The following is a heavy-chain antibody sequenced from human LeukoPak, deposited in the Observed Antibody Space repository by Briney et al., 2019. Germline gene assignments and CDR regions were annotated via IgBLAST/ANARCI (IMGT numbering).Heavy chain of an antibody. J-gene: IGHJ4*02. CDR3: ARATPYYDF. D-gene: IGHD3-3*01. Sequence: PGGSLRLSCAASGFTFTSYGMNWVRQAPGKGLGWVSYIGSSSTTIYYADSVKGRFTISRDNAKNSLYLQMNSLRAEDTAVYYCARATPYYDFWSQGTLVTVSS. V-gene: IGHV3-48*01. CDR2: IGSSSTTI. CDR1: GFTFTSYG.